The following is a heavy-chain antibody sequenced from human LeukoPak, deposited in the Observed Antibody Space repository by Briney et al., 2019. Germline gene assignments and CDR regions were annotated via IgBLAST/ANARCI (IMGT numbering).Heavy chain of an antibody. CDR1: GLTFSSYA. V-gene: IGHV3-23*01. J-gene: IGHJ4*02. CDR2: ISGSGGST. Sequence: GGSLRLSCAASGLTFSSYAMSWVRQAPGKGLEWVSAISGSGGSTYYADSVKGRFTISRDNSKNTLYLQMNSLRAEDTAVYYCAKDEGSGSTTFDYWGQGTLVTVSS. D-gene: IGHD3-10*01. CDR3: AKDEGSGSTTFDY.